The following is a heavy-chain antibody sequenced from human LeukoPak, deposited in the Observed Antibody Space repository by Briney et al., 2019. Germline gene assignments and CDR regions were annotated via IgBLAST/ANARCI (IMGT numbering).Heavy chain of an antibody. Sequence: GGSLRLSCAASGFTVRNNHMSWFRQAPGKGLEWVSVIDSRDSTYHADSVKGRFTISRHTSKNTLYLQMNSLRAEDTAVYYCARESTPLRGAFDPWGPGTLVTVSS. J-gene: IGHJ5*02. CDR1: GFTVRNNH. V-gene: IGHV3-53*01. CDR2: IDSRDST. D-gene: IGHD5-24*01. CDR3: ARESTPLRGAFDP.